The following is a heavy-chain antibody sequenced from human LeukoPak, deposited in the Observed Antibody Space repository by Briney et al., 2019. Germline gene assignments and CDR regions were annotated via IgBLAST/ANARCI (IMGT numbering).Heavy chain of an antibody. V-gene: IGHV3-30*02. CDR2: IQYDASYD. D-gene: IGHD6-13*01. CDR1: GFTFSSYG. J-gene: IGHJ5*02. CDR3: ARDDRRLIAAAGTNVVWFDP. Sequence: GGSLRLSCEASGFTFSSYGMHWVRQTPGKGLEWVSFIQYDASYDLYSDSVRGRFTISRDNSKNILYLQMNSLRTEDSAVYYCARDDRRLIAAAGTNVVWFDPWGQGTLVTVSS.